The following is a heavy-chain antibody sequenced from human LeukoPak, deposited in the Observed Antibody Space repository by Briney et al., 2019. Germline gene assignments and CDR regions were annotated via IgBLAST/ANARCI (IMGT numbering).Heavy chain of an antibody. CDR2: IYTSGST. J-gene: IGHJ1*01. V-gene: IGHV4-61*02. CDR1: GGSISSGSYY. CDR3: ARAEVEMTEYSQH. D-gene: IGHD5-24*01. Sequence: SETLSLTCTVSGGSISSGSYYWSWIRQPAGKGLEWIGRIYTSGSTNYNPSLKSRVTISVDTSKNQFSLKLSSVTAADTAVYYCARAEVEMTEYSQHWGQGTLVTVSS.